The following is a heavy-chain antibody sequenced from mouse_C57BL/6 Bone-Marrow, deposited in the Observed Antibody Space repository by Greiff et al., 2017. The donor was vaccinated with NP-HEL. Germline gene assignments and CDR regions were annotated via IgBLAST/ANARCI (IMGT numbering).Heavy chain of an antibody. CDR3: ARLGDYDSDY. CDR2: IYPGSGNT. D-gene: IGHD2-4*01. J-gene: IGHJ2*01. V-gene: IGHV1-81*01. CDR1: GYTFTSYG. Sequence: QVQLQQSGAELARPGASVKLSCKASGYTFTSYGISWVKQRTGQGLEWIGEIYPGSGNTYYNEKFKGKATLTADKSSNTAYMELSSLTSEDAAVYFCARLGDYDSDYWGQGTTLTVSS.